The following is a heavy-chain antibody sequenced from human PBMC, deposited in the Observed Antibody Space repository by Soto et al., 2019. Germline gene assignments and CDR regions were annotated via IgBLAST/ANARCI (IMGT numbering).Heavy chain of an antibody. CDR1: GFTVSSKH. D-gene: IGHD4-17*01. CDR3: ARELNGAFDY. V-gene: IGHV3-66*01. J-gene: IGHJ4*02. Sequence: PGGSLRLSCAASGFTVSSKHMSWVRQAPGKGLEWVSVIYSGGSTYYADSVKGRFTISRDNSKNTLFLQMNSLRAEDTAVYYCARELNGAFDYWGQGTLVTVSS. CDR2: IYSGGST.